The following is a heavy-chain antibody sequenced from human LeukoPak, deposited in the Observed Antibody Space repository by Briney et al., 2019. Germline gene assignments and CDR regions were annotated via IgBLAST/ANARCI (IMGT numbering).Heavy chain of an antibody. CDR2: IRSKANSYAT. J-gene: IGHJ4*02. CDR3: TMNYYDSSGYYTGGFDY. V-gene: IGHV3-73*01. CDR1: GFTFSGSA. D-gene: IGHD3-22*01. Sequence: GGSLRLSCAASGFTFSGSAMHWVRQASGKGLEWVGRIRSKANSYATAYAASVKGNFTISRDDSKNTAYLQMNSLKTEDTAVYYCTMNYYDSSGYYTGGFDYWGQGTLVTVSS.